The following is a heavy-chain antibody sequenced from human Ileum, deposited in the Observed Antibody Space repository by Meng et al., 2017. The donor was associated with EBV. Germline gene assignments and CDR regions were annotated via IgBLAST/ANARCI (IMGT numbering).Heavy chain of an antibody. CDR2: LYFSGST. CDR1: GGSISSSDYY. V-gene: IGHV4-39*01. D-gene: IGHD6-19*01. J-gene: IGHJ4*02. Sequence: LPLQEPGPGLVKPSEALSLPCTVSGGSISSSDYYWGWIRQPPGKGLEWIGSLYFSGSTYSNPSLESRVTISVDTSNNQFSLKLSSVTAADTAVYYCARRGYSSGWYAYDYWGQGTLVTVSS. CDR3: ARRGYSSGWYAYDY.